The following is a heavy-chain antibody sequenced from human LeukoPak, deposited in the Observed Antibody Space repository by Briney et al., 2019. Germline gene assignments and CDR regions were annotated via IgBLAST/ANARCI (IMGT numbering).Heavy chain of an antibody. CDR2: ISGSGGST. D-gene: IGHD5-18*01. CDR3: AKGVGNSYGFIFDY. Sequence: GGSLRLSCAASGFTFSSYGMSWVRQAPGKGLEWVSAISGSGGSTYYADSVKGRFTISRDNSKNTLYLQMNSLRAEDTAVYYCAKGVGNSYGFIFDYWGQGTLVTVSS. CDR1: GFTFSSYG. J-gene: IGHJ4*02. V-gene: IGHV3-23*01.